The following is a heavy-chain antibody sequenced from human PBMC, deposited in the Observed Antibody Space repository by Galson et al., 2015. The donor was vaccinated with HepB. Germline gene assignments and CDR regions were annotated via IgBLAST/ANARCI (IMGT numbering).Heavy chain of an antibody. Sequence: VKKPGESLRISCKGSGYSFTSYWISWVRQMPGKGLEWMGRIDPSDSYTNYSPSFQGHVTISADKSISTAYLQWSSLKASDTAMYYCARIIEYCSSTSCGASARNIDPWGQGTLVTVSS. V-gene: IGHV5-10-1*01. CDR1: GYSFTSYW. CDR2: IDPSDSYT. J-gene: IGHJ5*02. CDR3: ARIIEYCSSTSCGASARNIDP. D-gene: IGHD2-2*01.